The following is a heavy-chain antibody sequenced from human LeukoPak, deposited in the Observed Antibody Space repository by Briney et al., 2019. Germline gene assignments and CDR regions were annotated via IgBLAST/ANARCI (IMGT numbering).Heavy chain of an antibody. J-gene: IGHJ4*02. CDR1: GFTFSSYG. CDR3: AKTYVDTTFFDS. V-gene: IGHV3-30*02. D-gene: IGHD5-18*01. Sequence: GRSLRLSCAASGFTFSSYGMHWVRQAPGKGLEWVAFIRYDGSNKYYADSVKGRFAISRDNSKNTLYLQMTSLRAEDTAVYYCAKTYVDTTFFDSWGQGTLVTVSS. CDR2: IRYDGSNK.